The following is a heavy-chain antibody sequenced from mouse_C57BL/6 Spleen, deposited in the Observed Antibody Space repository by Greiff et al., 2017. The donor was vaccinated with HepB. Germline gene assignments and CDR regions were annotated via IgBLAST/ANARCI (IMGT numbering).Heavy chain of an antibody. J-gene: IGHJ2*01. Sequence: EVQLQQSVAELVRPGASVKLSCTASGFNIKNTYMHWVKQRPEQGLEWIGRIDPANGNNKYAPKFQGKATITAGSSSNAAYLQLSSLTSEDTANYYCASIYYGSSYGYWGQGTTLTVSS. D-gene: IGHD1-1*01. CDR2: IDPANGNN. V-gene: IGHV14-3*01. CDR3: ASIYYGSSYGY. CDR1: GFNIKNTY.